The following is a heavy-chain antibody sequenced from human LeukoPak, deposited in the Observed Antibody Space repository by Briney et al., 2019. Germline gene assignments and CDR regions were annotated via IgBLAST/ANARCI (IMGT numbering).Heavy chain of an antibody. D-gene: IGHD6-6*01. CDR2: ISSSSSYI. J-gene: IGHJ6*03. CDR3: AGPSNYYYYMDV. V-gene: IGHV3-21*01. CDR1: GFTFSSYS. Sequence: PGGSLRLSCAASGFTFSSYSMNWVLQAPGKGLEWVSSISSSSSYIYYADSVKGRFTISRDNAKNSLYLQMNSLRAEDTAVYYSAGPSNYYYYMDVWGKGTTVTVSS.